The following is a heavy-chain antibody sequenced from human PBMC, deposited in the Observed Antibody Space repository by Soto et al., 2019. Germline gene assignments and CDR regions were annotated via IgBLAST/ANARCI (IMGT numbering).Heavy chain of an antibody. V-gene: IGHV3-30*03. J-gene: IGHJ4*02. CDR1: GFIFSNYG. CDR3: AIVRLADSSLDH. Sequence: GGSLRLSCVGSGFIFSNYGMHWVRQAPGKGLEWVALISYDGSDILYADSVKGRFTISRDNSKSTLFLHMNRPTAEDTAIYFCAIVRLADSSLDHWGQGTLVTVSS. D-gene: IGHD3-10*02. CDR2: ISYDGSDI.